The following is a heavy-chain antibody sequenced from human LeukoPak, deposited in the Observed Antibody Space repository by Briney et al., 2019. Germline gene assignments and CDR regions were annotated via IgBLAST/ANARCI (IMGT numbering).Heavy chain of an antibody. Sequence: SETLSLTCTVSGGSISSSSYYWGWIRQPPGKGLEWIGSIYYSGSTYYNPSPKSRVTISVDTSKNQFSLKLSSVTAADTAVYYCARSPAVVTSAFDYWGQGTLVTVSS. J-gene: IGHJ4*02. CDR2: IYYSGST. D-gene: IGHD4-23*01. V-gene: IGHV4-39*07. CDR3: ARSPAVVTSAFDY. CDR1: GGSISSSSYY.